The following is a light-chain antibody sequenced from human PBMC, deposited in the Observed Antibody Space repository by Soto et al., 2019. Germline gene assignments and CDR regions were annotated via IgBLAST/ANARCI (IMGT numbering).Light chain of an antibody. Sequence: EIVMTQSPATLSVSPGERATLSCRASQSVSSNLAWFQQKPGQAPGLLIYGASTRATGIPDRFSGSGSGTEFTLTISRLQSEDFAVYYCQQYNNWPPITFGQGTRLEIK. CDR2: GAS. CDR1: QSVSSN. CDR3: QQYNNWPPIT. V-gene: IGKV3-15*01. J-gene: IGKJ5*01.